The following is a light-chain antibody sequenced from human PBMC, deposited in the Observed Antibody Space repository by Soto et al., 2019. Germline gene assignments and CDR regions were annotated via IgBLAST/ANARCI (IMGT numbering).Light chain of an antibody. J-gene: IGLJ1*01. CDR2: DVS. CDR3: CSYAGSYGYV. V-gene: IGLV2-11*01. CDR1: SIDVGGYNY. Sequence: QSALTQPRSVSGSPGQSVTISCTGTSIDVGGYNYVSWYQQHPGKAPKLMIYDVSKRPSGVPDRFSGSKSGNTASLTISGLQAEDEADYYCCSYAGSYGYVFGTGTKVTVL.